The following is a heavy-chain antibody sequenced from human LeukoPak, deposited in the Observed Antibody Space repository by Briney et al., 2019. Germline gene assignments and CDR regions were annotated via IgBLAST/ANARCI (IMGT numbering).Heavy chain of an antibody. V-gene: IGHV3-74*01. CDR3: ARRIAAAAVPYYFDY. D-gene: IGHD6-13*01. CDR1: GFTFSSYW. CDR2: INSDGSST. Sequence: GGSLRLSCAASGFTFSSYWMHWVRQAPGKGLLWVSRINSDGSSTSYADSVKGRFTISRDNAKNTLYLQMNSLRAEDTAVYYCARRIAAAAVPYYFDYWGQGTLVTVSS. J-gene: IGHJ4*02.